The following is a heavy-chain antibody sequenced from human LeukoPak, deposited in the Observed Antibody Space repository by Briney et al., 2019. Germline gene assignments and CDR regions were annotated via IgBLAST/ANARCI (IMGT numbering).Heavy chain of an antibody. J-gene: IGHJ6*02. CDR1: GFTFSSYA. CDR3: ARSPVTTVYYYYYGMDV. V-gene: IGHV3-30-3*01. Sequence: PGGSLRLSCAASGFTFSSYAMHWVRQAPGKGLEWVAVISYDGSNKYYADSVKGRFTISRDNSKNTLYLQMNSLRAEDTAVYYCARSPVTTVYYYYYGMDVWGQGTTVTVSS. D-gene: IGHD4-11*01. CDR2: ISYDGSNK.